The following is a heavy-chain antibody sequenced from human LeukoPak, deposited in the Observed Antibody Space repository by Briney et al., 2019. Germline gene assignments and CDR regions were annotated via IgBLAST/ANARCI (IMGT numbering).Heavy chain of an antibody. CDR2: ISPSGDIK. D-gene: IGHD5-24*01. CDR1: GFTFSRHG. CDR3: AKDDAWLQYND. V-gene: IGHV3-23*01. Sequence: GGSLRLSCVASGFTFSRHGMNWVRQAPGKGLEWVSGISPSGDIKYYVDSVKGRFTVSRDNSKNTLYLQINSLRDEDTAVYYCAKDDAWLQYNDWGQGTLVTVFS. J-gene: IGHJ4*02.